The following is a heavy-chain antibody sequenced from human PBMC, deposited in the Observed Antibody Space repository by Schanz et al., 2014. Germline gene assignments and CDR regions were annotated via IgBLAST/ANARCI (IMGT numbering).Heavy chain of an antibody. Sequence: EVQLLESGGGLIQPGGSLRLSCTASGFTFSSYSMTWVRQAPGRGLEWVSSISTSGTYMYIADSLKGRLTISRDDAKKSMYLQMKSLRAEDTAVYYCARDNSHWLVDYWGQGTLVTVSS. V-gene: IGHV3-21*01. CDR1: GFTFSSYS. J-gene: IGHJ4*02. CDR2: ISTSGTYM. CDR3: ARDNSHWLVDY. D-gene: IGHD6-19*01.